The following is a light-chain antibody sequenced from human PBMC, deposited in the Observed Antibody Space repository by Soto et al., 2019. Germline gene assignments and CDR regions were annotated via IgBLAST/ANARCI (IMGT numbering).Light chain of an antibody. CDR1: QSVSSSY. CDR2: GPS. CDR3: QQYGSSPQT. Sequence: ELVLTQSPGTLSLSPGERATLSCRASQSVSSSYLAWYQQKPGQAPRLLIYGPSSRATGIPDRFSGSGSGTDFTLTISRLEPEDFAVYYCQQYGSSPQTFGQGTKVDI. V-gene: IGKV3-20*01. J-gene: IGKJ1*01.